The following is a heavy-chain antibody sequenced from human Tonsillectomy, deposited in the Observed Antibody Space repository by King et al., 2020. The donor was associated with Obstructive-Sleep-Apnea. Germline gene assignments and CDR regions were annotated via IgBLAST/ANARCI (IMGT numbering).Heavy chain of an antibody. CDR3: AKTATRWEDYFDY. V-gene: IGHV3-30*18. CDR2: ISYDGSNK. J-gene: IGHJ4*02. D-gene: IGHD1-26*01. CDR1: GFTFSSYG. Sequence: VQLVESGGGVVQPGRSLRLSCAASGFTFSSYGMHWVRQAPGKGLEWVAVISYDGSNKYYADSVKGRFTISRDNSKNTLYLQMNSLRAEDTAVYYCAKTATRWEDYFDYWGQGTLVTVSS.